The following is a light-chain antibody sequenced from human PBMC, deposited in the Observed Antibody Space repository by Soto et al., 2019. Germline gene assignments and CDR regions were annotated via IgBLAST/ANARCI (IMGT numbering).Light chain of an antibody. V-gene: IGKV3-20*01. CDR1: QSVGSNY. CDR3: QQYGSSGT. CDR2: GAS. Sequence: PGERATVSCRASQSVGSNYLAWYQRKPGQAPRLLIYGASSRATGIPDRFSGSGSGTDFTLTISRLEPEDFAVYYCQQYGSSGTFGQGTKV. J-gene: IGKJ1*01.